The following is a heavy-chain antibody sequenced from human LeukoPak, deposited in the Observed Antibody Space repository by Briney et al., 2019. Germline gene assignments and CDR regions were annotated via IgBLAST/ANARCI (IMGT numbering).Heavy chain of an antibody. CDR3: ARGRVEMATIDFDY. CDR1: GGSISSGSYY. J-gene: IGHJ4*02. CDR2: IYTSGST. D-gene: IGHD5-24*01. V-gene: IGHV4-61*02. Sequence: SETLSLTCTVSGGSISSGSYYWSWIRQPAGKGLEWIGRIYTSGSTNYNPSLKSRVTISVDTSKNQFSLKLSSVTAADTAVYYCARGRVEMATIDFDYWGQGTLVTVSS.